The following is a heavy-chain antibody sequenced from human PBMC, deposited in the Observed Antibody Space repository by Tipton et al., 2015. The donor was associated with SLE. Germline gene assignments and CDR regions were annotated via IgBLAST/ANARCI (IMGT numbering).Heavy chain of an antibody. J-gene: IGHJ3*02. CDR1: GGSISSYY. Sequence: LACTVSGGSISSYYWSWIRQPPGKGLEWIGYIYYSGSTNYNPSLKSRVTISVDTSKNQFSLKLSSVTAADTAVYYCARHGVFWDYYDSSGDDAFDIWGQGTMVTVSS. CDR2: IYYSGST. D-gene: IGHD3-22*01. V-gene: IGHV4-59*08. CDR3: ARHGVFWDYYDSSGDDAFDI.